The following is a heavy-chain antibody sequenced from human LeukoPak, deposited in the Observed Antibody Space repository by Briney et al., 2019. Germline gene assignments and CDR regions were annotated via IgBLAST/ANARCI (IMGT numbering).Heavy chain of an antibody. CDR1: GFTFSSYG. V-gene: IGHV3-21*01. D-gene: IGHD3-10*01. CDR2: ISISSSYI. Sequence: GGSLRLSCEASGFTFSSYGMNWVRQAPGQGLEWVASISISSSYIYYADSLKGRFTISRDNATNSLNLQMNSLQAEATAVYYCARDRVSLYYFDYWGQGTLVTVSS. CDR3: ARDRVSLYYFDY. J-gene: IGHJ4*02.